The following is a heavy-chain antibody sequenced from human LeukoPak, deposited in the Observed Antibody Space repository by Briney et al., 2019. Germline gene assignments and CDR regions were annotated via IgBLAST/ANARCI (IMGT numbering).Heavy chain of an antibody. CDR1: GGTFSSYA. CDR3: ARDRPYDFWSGYYIHNYYGMDV. Sequence: GASVKVSCKASGGTFSSYAISWVRQAPGQGLEWMGGIIPIFGTANYAQKFQGRVTITADESTSTAYMELSSLRSEDTAVYYCARDRPYDFWSGYYIHNYYGMDVWGQGTTVTVS. D-gene: IGHD3-3*01. J-gene: IGHJ6*02. CDR2: IIPIFGTA. V-gene: IGHV1-69*13.